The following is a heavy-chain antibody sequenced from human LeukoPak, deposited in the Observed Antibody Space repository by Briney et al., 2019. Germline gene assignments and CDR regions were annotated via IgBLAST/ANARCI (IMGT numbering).Heavy chain of an antibody. CDR3: ARDRESSDWRRYFDH. CDR1: GYTFTTYG. Sequence: ASVKVSCKASGYTFTTYGISWVRQAPGQGLEWMGWISGYNGDTNYAQKVQGRVTMTTDTSTSTAYMELRSLRSDDTAVYYCARDRESSDWRRYFDHWGQGTLVTVSS. J-gene: IGHJ4*02. D-gene: IGHD6-19*01. CDR2: ISGYNGDT. V-gene: IGHV1-18*01.